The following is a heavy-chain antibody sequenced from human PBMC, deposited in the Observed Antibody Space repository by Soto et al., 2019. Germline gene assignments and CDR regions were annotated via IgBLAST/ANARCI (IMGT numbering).Heavy chain of an antibody. D-gene: IGHD3-10*01. CDR3: ARVPGTTRYWDY. CDR2: IYYSGST. Sequence: SETLSLTCTFSGGSISSSSYYWGWIRQPPGKGLEWIGSIYYSGSTYYNPSLKSRVTISVDTSKNQFSLKLSSVTAEDTAVYYCARVPGTTRYWDYWGQGTLVTVSS. J-gene: IGHJ4*02. CDR1: GGSISSSSYY. V-gene: IGHV4-39*01.